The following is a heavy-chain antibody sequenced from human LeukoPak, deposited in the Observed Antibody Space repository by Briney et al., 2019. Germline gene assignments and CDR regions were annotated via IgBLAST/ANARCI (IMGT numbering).Heavy chain of an antibody. Sequence: ASVTVSCKTSGYTFTSYGISWVRRAPGQGLEWMEWISAYNGNTNYAQKLQGRVTMTTDTSTSTAYMELRSLRSDDTAVYYCARDNDSSGYSWFDPWGQGTLVTVSS. J-gene: IGHJ5*02. D-gene: IGHD3-22*01. CDR1: GYTFTSYG. CDR2: ISAYNGNT. CDR3: ARDNDSSGYSWFDP. V-gene: IGHV1-18*01.